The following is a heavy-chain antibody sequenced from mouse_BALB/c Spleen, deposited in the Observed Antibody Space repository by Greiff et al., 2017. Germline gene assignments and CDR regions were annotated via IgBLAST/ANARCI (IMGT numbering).Heavy chain of an antibody. Sequence: VKLQQSGAELVRPGTSVKVSCKASGYAFTNYLIEWVKQRPGQGLEWIGVINPGSGGTNYNEKFKGKATLTADKSSSTAYMQLSSLTSDDSAVYFCARSHYYGSSSFAYWGQGTLVTVSA. CDR3: ARSHYYGSSSFAY. CDR1: GYAFTNYL. V-gene: IGHV1-54*01. J-gene: IGHJ3*01. CDR2: INPGSGGT. D-gene: IGHD1-1*01.